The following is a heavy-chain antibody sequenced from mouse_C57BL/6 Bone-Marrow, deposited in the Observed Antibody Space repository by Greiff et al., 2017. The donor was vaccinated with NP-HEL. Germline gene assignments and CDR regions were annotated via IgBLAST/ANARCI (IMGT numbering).Heavy chain of an antibody. Sequence: QVQLQQSGAELVRPGASVTLSCKASGYTFTDYEMHWVKQTPVHGLEWIGAIDPETGGTAYNQKFKGKAILTADKSSSTAYMELRSLTSEDSAVYYCTSNWDGETWFAYWGQGTLVTVSA. CDR1: GYTFTDYE. J-gene: IGHJ3*01. CDR2: IDPETGGT. V-gene: IGHV1-15*01. D-gene: IGHD4-1*01. CDR3: TSNWDGETWFAY.